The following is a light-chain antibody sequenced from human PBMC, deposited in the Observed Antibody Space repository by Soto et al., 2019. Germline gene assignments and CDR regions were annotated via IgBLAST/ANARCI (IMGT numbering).Light chain of an antibody. CDR3: SSYASSSTPYV. CDR2: DVS. V-gene: IGLV2-14*01. Sequence: SSLTQPAPLSGPPGQAITLSRTGTSSDVGAYNYASWYQQYPGEAPKVIIYDVSHRPAGVSNRFSGSKSGNTASLTISGLQAEDEADYYCSSYASSSTPYVFGTGTKVTVL. CDR1: SSDVGAYNY. J-gene: IGLJ1*01.